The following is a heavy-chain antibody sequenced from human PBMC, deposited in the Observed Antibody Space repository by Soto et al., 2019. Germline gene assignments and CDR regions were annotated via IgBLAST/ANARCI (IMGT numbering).Heavy chain of an antibody. CDR3: ARERGYFTNGLSHPFIPYGMDV. Sequence: ASVKVSCKASGYTFTSYDINWVRQATGQGLEWMGWMNPNSGNTGYAQKFQGRVTMTGNTSISTAYMELSSLRSEDTAVYYCARERGYFTNGLSHPFIPYGMDVWGQGTTVTVSS. CDR1: GYTFTSYD. CDR2: MNPNSGNT. D-gene: IGHD2-8*01. V-gene: IGHV1-8*01. J-gene: IGHJ6*02.